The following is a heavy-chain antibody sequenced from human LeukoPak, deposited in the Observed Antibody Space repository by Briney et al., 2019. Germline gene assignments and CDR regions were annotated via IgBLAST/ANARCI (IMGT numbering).Heavy chain of an antibody. J-gene: IGHJ4*02. CDR2: IYGADYTT. V-gene: IGHV5-51*01. Sequence: GESLKISCKGSGYSFTSYCIGWVRQMPGKGLEWMGVIYGADYTTIYSPPFHGQITISADKSISTAYLQWTSLKASDTAMYYCAIRPAGTRTFDYWDQGALVTVSS. CDR3: AIRPAGTRTFDY. D-gene: IGHD1-7*01. CDR1: GYSFTSYC.